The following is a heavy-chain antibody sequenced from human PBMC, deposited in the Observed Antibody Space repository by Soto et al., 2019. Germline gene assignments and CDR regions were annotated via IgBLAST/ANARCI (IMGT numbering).Heavy chain of an antibody. J-gene: IGHJ4*02. CDR1: GFSLITSGVG. D-gene: IGHD1-7*01. V-gene: IGHV2-5*02. Sequence: QITLKESGPPLVNPTQTLTLTCTFSGFSLITSGVGVGWIRQPPGKALEWLAFIYWDDDKRYSPSLRSRLTIAKDTSKNQVVLTMTEVDPVDTATYFCAHRRSGISQWNYGDFDYWGQGTQVTVSS. CDR2: IYWDDDK. CDR3: AHRRSGISQWNYGDFDY.